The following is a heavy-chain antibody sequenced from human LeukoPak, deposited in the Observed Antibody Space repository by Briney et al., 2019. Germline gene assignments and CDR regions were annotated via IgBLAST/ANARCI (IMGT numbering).Heavy chain of an antibody. D-gene: IGHD3-22*01. CDR1: GGSIRSGSHY. CDR3: AKRDDSGGNLVDL. CDR2: IYYSGST. Sequence: SETLSLTCTVSGGSIRSGSHYWAWIRQPPGKGLEWIGSIYYSGSTYCNPSPENRVTISIDTSKNHFSLKLSSLSAADTSVYYCAKRDDSGGNLVDLWGQGTLVTVS. V-gene: IGHV4-39*02. J-gene: IGHJ4*02.